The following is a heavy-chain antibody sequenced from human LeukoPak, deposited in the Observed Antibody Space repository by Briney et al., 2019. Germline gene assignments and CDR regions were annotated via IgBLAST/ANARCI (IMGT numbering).Heavy chain of an antibody. D-gene: IGHD5-18*01. CDR2: INTYNGST. Sequence: ASVKVSCKASGYTFTNYAINWFRQAPGLGLEWMGWINTYNGSTNYAQKLQGRVTMTTDTSTSTAYMELRSLRSDDTAVYYCAKDFLVGYRYSYGTEPFDYWGQGTLVTVSS. V-gene: IGHV1-18*01. CDR3: AKDFLVGYRYSYGTEPFDY. CDR1: GYTFTNYA. J-gene: IGHJ4*02.